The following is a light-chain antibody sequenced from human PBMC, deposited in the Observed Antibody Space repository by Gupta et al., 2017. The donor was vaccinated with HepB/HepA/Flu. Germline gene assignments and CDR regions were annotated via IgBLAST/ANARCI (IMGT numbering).Light chain of an antibody. J-gene: IGLJ3*02. CDR2: SNN. V-gene: IGLV1-44*01. Sequence: QSVLTQPPSESGTPGQRVTIACSGSSSNIGGNTLNWYQQLPGTAPKVLIHSNNQRPSGVPDRFSGSKSGTSASLAISGLQSEAEADYYCAAWDATLNGWVFGGGTRLTVL. CDR1: SSNIGGNT. CDR3: AAWDATLNGWV.